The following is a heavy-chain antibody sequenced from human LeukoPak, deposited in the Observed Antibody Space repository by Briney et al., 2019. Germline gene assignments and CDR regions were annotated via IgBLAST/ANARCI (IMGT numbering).Heavy chain of an antibody. J-gene: IGHJ6*02. CDR1: GYTFTSYG. D-gene: IGHD4-11*01. V-gene: IGHV1-18*01. CDR3: ARARLAPTVTRGMDV. CDR2: ISAYNGNT. Sequence: GASVKVSCKASGYTFTSYGISWVRQAPGQGLEWMGWISAYNGNTNYAQKLQGRVTMTTDTSTSTAYMELRSLRSDDTAVYYCARARLAPTVTRGMDVWGQGTTVTVSS.